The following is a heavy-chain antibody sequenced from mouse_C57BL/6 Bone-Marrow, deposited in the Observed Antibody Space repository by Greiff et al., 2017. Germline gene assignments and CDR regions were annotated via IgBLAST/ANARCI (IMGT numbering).Heavy chain of an antibody. V-gene: IGHV3-6*01. CDR3: ARDERDY. CDR1: GYSITSGYY. J-gene: IGHJ4*01. Sequence: EVQLQESGPGLVKPSQSLSLTCSVTGYSITSGYYWNWIRQFPGNKLEWMGYISYDGSNNYNPSLKNRISITRDTSKNQFFLKLNSVTTEDTATYYCARDERDYWGQGTSVTVSS. CDR2: ISYDGSN.